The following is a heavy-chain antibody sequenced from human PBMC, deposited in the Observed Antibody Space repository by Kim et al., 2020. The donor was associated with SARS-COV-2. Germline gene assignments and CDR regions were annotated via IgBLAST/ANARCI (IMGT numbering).Heavy chain of an antibody. V-gene: IGHV1-3*01. D-gene: IGHD5-18*01. Sequence: ASVKVSCKASGYTFHTYAMHWMRQAPGHRLEWMGWVDGGNGNTKSSQNFQGRVTITRDRSATTAYMELSSLRSEDTAVYYCAREETDSYGYRAFDYWGQGTPVTVSS. CDR1: GYTFHTYA. CDR2: VDGGNGNT. J-gene: IGHJ4*02. CDR3: AREETDSYGYRAFDY.